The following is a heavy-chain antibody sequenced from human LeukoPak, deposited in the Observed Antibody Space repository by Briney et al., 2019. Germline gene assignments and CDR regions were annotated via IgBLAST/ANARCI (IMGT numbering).Heavy chain of an antibody. CDR3: ASLQNTMVRGVGLFDY. CDR1: GGSISSGGYS. D-gene: IGHD3-10*01. CDR2: IYHSGST. J-gene: IGHJ4*02. V-gene: IGHV4-30-2*01. Sequence: SQTLSLTCAVSGGSISSGGYSWSWIRQPPGKGLEWIGYIYHSGSTYYNPSLKSRVTISVDRSKNRFSLKLSSVTAADTAVYYCASLQNTMVRGVGLFDYWGQGTLVTVSS.